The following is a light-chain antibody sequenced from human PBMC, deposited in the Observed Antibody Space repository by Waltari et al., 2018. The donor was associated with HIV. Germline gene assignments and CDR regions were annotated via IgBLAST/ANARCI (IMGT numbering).Light chain of an antibody. CDR3: HQYNTYART. V-gene: IGKV1-5*03. Sequence: DIQMTQSPSTLSASVGDRVPITCRASQSISTWLAWYQQKPGKAPKLLIYKASSLEAGVPSRFSGSGSGTEFTLTISSLQPDDVATYYCHQYNTYARTFGQGTKLEIK. CDR1: QSISTW. J-gene: IGKJ2*01. CDR2: KAS.